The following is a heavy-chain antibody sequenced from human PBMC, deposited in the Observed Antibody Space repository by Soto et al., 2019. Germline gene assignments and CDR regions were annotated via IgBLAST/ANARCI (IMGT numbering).Heavy chain of an antibody. Sequence: SETLSLTGGVYDDSFSDYYWSWIRQPPGKGLEWIGEIHYSRNTNYNPSSKTRVTTAVDMPKNRSSLKLRPVTAADTAVYYCARNRSAYSSSWYAASRSVDYFDYWGHGTQVTFSS. CDR3: ARNRSAYSSSWYAASRSVDYFDY. CDR2: IHYSRNT. D-gene: IGHD6-13*01. V-gene: IGHV4-34*01. CDR1: DDSFSDYY. J-gene: IGHJ4*01.